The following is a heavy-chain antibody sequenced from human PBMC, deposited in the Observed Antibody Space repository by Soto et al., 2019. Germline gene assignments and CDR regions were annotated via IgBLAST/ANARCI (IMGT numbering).Heavy chain of an antibody. V-gene: IGHV3-11*06. CDR3: TREDSIIIPAVADF. Sequence: PGGSLRLSCAASGFTFSDYYMSWIRQAPGKGLEWVSYISSSSSYTNYADSVKGRFTISRDNAKNSVSLQMNNLRAEDTAVYYCTREDSIIIPAVADFWGHGTLVTVSS. CDR1: GFTFSDYY. J-gene: IGHJ4*01. D-gene: IGHD6-19*01. CDR2: ISSSSSYT.